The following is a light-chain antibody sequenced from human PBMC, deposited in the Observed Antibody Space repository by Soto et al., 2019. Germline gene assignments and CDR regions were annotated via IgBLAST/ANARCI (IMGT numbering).Light chain of an antibody. CDR1: QSISDR. CDR3: PHHNSCA. CDR2: KAS. Sequence: DIQMTQSPSTLSASVGDRVTITCRASQSISDRLAWYQQKPGKAPKLLIYKASSLQSDVPSRFSGSGSGTEFTLTISSLQSDDCATYYCPHHNSCAFGQGTKVEIK. V-gene: IGKV1-5*03. J-gene: IGKJ1*01.